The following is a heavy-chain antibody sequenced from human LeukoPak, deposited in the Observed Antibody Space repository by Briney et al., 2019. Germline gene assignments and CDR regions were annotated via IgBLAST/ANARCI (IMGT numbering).Heavy chain of an antibody. V-gene: IGHV3-23*01. CDR2: ISGSGGST. J-gene: IGHJ4*02. CDR3: AKGGTFGVVRGVGFDY. D-gene: IGHD3-3*02. Sequence: GGSLRLSCAASGFTFSSYAMSWVRRAPGKGLEWVSAISGSGGSTYYADSVKGRFTISRDNSKNTLYLQMNSLRAEDTAVYYCAKGGTFGVVRGVGFDYWGQGTLVTVSS. CDR1: GFTFSSYA.